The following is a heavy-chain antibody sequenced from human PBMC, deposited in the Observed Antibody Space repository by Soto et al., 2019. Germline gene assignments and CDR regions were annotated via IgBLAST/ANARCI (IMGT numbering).Heavy chain of an antibody. V-gene: IGHV2-5*02. CDR2: IYWDDDK. J-gene: IGHJ4*02. D-gene: IGHD6-19*01. Sequence: QITLKESGPTLVKPTQTLTLTCTFSGFSLSTSGVGVGWIRQPPGKDLEWVALIYWDDDKRYSPSLKSRLPITKDTSKNQVVLTMTNMDPVDTATYYCALLRGGSGWLYYFDYWGQGTLVTVSS. CDR3: ALLRGGSGWLYYFDY. CDR1: GFSLSTSGVG.